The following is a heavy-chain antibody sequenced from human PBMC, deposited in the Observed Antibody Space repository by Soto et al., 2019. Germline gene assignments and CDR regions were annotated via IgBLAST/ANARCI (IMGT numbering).Heavy chain of an antibody. CDR2: IYYSGST. V-gene: IGHV4-61*08. CDR3: ARSPNYYYYGFDV. D-gene: IGHD3-10*01. Sequence: SETLSLTCTVSGGSVSSGDYFWSWLRQSPGKRLEWIAYIYYSGSTNYNPSLKSRATISVDTSKSQVSLTLTSMTAADAALYYCARSPNYYYYGFDVWGQGTAVTVSS. CDR1: GGSVSSGDYF. J-gene: IGHJ6*02.